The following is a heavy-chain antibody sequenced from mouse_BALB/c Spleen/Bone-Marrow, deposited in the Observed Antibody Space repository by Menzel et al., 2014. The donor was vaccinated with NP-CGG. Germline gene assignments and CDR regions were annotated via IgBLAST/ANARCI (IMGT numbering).Heavy chain of an antibody. Sequence: EVQRVESGPELVKPGASMKISCKASGYSFTGYTMNWVKQSHGKNLEWIGLTNPYDGGTSYNQKFKGKATLTVDKSSSTAYMELLSLTSEDSAVYYCARHGYGNYVAMDYWGQGTSVTVSS. CDR2: TNPYDGGT. CDR3: ARHGYGNYVAMDY. J-gene: IGHJ4*01. CDR1: GYSFTGYT. D-gene: IGHD2-10*02. V-gene: IGHV1-18*01.